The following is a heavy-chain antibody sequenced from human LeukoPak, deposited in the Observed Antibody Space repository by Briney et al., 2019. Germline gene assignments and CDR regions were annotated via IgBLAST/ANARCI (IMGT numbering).Heavy chain of an antibody. V-gene: IGHV4-59*01. J-gene: IGHJ4*02. D-gene: IGHD1-1*01. CDR3: ARGRALEY. Sequence: SETLSLICTVSGGSISSYYWSWIRQPPGKGLEWIGYIYYSGSTNYNPSLKSRVTISVDTSKNQFSLKLSSVTAADTAVYYCARGRALEYWGQGTLVTVSS. CDR2: IYYSGST. CDR1: GGSISSYY.